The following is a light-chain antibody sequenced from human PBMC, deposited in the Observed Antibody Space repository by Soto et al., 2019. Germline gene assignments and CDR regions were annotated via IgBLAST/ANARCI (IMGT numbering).Light chain of an antibody. CDR1: ESVSSSY. CDR3: QQYGSSGT. J-gene: IGKJ1*01. V-gene: IGKV3-20*01. Sequence: EIVLTQSPGTLSFSPGERATLCCRASESVSSSYLAWYQQKPGQAPRLLIFGASSRATGTPDRFSGSGSGTGFTLTISRLEPEDFAVYYCQQYGSSGTFGQGTKVDIK. CDR2: GAS.